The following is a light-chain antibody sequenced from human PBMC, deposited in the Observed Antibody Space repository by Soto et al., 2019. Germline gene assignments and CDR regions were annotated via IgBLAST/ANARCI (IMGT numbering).Light chain of an antibody. CDR1: SSNIGSNT. V-gene: IGLV1-44*01. CDR3: AAWDDSLKGFYV. J-gene: IGLJ1*01. Sequence: VLTQPPSASGTPGQRVTISCSGSSSNIGSNTVNWYQQLPGTAPKLLISSNNQRPSGVPDRFSGSKSGTSASLAISGLQSEDAADYYCAAWDDSLKGFYVFGTGTKVTVL. CDR2: SNN.